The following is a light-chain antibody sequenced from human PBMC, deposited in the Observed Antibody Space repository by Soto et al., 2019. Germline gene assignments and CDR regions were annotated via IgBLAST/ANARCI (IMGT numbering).Light chain of an antibody. CDR2: GAS. CDR1: QSVTSN. V-gene: IGKV3D-15*01. Sequence: EVVMTQFHPALPVTPGERATLSCRASQSVTSNLAWYEQRPGQSPRLLISGASMRASGVPVRFIGSGSGTDFTLSISRLEPEDFAVYCCQQYGGSAITFGLLLRLEIK. CDR3: QQYGGSAIT. J-gene: IGKJ5*01.